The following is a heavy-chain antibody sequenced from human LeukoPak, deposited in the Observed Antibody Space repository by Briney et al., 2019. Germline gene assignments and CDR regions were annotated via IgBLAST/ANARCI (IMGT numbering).Heavy chain of an antibody. V-gene: IGHV4-39*01. CDR1: GGSISSSSYY. CDR2: INHSGST. CDR3: ARHRNDSSGYYFDY. D-gene: IGHD3-22*01. Sequence: TASETLSLTCTVSGGSISSSSYYWSWIRQPPGKGLEWIGEINHSGSTNYNPSLKSRVTISVDTSKNQFSLKLSSVTAADTAVYYCARHRNDSSGYYFDYWGQGTLVTVSS. J-gene: IGHJ4*02.